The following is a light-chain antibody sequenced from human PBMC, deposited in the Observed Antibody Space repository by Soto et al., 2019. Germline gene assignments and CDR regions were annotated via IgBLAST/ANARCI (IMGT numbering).Light chain of an antibody. CDR2: DAS. CDR3: QQYQSYLT. Sequence: DIQMTQSPSTLSASVGDRVTITCRASQSISSWLAWYQQKPGKAPRLLIFDASTLESGVSSRFSGSGSGTEFTLTFNSLQPDDFATYYCQQYQSYLTFGPGTKVDVK. J-gene: IGKJ3*01. CDR1: QSISSW. V-gene: IGKV1-5*01.